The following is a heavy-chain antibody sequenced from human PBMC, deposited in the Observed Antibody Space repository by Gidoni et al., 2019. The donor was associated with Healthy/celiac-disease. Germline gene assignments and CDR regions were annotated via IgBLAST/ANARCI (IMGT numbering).Heavy chain of an antibody. D-gene: IGHD3-22*01. Sequence: EVQLLESGGGLVQPGGSLRLSCAASGFTFSSYAMSWVRQAPGKGLEWVSAISGSGGSTYYADSVKGRFTISRDNSKNTLYLQMNSLRAEDTAVYYCAKGGRDTMIVVVPDYGMDVWGQGTTVTVSS. CDR3: AKGGRDTMIVVVPDYGMDV. CDR1: GFTFSSYA. CDR2: ISGSGGST. V-gene: IGHV3-23*01. J-gene: IGHJ6*02.